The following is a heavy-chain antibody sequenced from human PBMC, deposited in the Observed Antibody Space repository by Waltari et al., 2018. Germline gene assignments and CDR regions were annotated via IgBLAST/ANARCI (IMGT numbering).Heavy chain of an antibody. CDR2: IRHPGIT. D-gene: IGHD3-3*01. CDR3: TRGGNYDFWSHRPFVDP. CDR1: AASVSDYY. V-gene: IGHV4-34*01. Sequence: QVQLQQWGAGLLGPSETLSLTCAVYAASVSDYYWGGVRQPPGKGMEWIGQIRHPGITNYKPSLKSRVTISIDTPRSQFSLRLSSVTAADTALYFCTRGGNYDFWSHRPFVDPWGQGTLVTVSS. J-gene: IGHJ5*02.